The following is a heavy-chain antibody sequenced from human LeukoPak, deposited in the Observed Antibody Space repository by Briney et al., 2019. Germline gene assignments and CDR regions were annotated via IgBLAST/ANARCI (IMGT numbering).Heavy chain of an antibody. J-gene: IGHJ4*02. CDR3: AKDEHYYGSGTFDY. Sequence: GGSLRLSCAASGFTFSSYAMSWVRQAPGKGLEWVSAISGSGGSTYYADSVKGRFTISRDNSKNTLYLQMDSLRAEDTAVYYCAKDEHYYGSGTFDYWGQGTLVTVSS. CDR2: ISGSGGST. V-gene: IGHV3-23*01. D-gene: IGHD3-10*01. CDR1: GFTFSSYA.